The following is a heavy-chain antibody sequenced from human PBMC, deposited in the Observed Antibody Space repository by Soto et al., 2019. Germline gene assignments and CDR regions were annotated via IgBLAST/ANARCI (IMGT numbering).Heavy chain of an antibody. Sequence: GGSLRLSCAASGFTFSSYAMSWVRQAPGKGLEWVSAISGSGGSTYYADSVKGRFTISRDNSKNTLYLQMNSLRAEDTAVYYCAKDAIVLMVYADTGGVGYFDYWGQGTLVTVSS. D-gene: IGHD2-8*01. V-gene: IGHV3-23*01. CDR1: GFTFSSYA. CDR2: ISGSGGST. CDR3: AKDAIVLMVYADTGGVGYFDY. J-gene: IGHJ4*02.